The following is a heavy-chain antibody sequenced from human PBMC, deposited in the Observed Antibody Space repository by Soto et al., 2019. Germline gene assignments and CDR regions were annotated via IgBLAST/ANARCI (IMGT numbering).Heavy chain of an antibody. CDR3: AVPFLEWLPHGTGSPRLDY. J-gene: IGHJ4*02. V-gene: IGHV3-48*03. Sequence: GGSLRLSCAASGFTFSSYEMNWVRQAPGKGLEWVSYISSSGSTIYYADSVKGRFTISRDNAKNSLYLQMNSLRAEDTAVYYCAVPFLEWLPHGTGSPRLDYWGQGTLVTVSS. D-gene: IGHD3-3*02. CDR1: GFTFSSYE. CDR2: ISSSGSTI.